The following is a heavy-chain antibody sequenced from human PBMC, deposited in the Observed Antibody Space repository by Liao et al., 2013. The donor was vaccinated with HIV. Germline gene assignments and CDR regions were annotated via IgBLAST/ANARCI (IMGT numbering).Heavy chain of an antibody. CDR2: IYVSGST. D-gene: IGHD2-8*01. V-gene: IGHV4-61*02. CDR1: GGSISSGDYY. CDR3: ARMQYPTDYYMDV. J-gene: IGHJ6*03. Sequence: QVQLQESGPGLVKPSQTLSLTCTVSGGSISSGDYYWSWIRQPAGKGPEWIGRIYVSGSTNYNPSLKSRVTMSVDTSKNQFSLKLRSVTAADTAVYYCARMQYPTDYYMDVWGKGTTVTVSS.